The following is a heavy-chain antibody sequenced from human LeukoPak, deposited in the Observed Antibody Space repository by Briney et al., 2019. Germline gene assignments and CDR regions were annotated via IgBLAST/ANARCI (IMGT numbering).Heavy chain of an antibody. V-gene: IGHV5-51*01. J-gene: IGHJ6*04. CDR2: IYPGDSDT. CDR3: AREYSSTDYYYYYGMDV. Sequence: GESLKISCKGSGYSFTSYWIGWVRQMPGKGLEWMGIIYPGDSDTRYSPSFQGQVTISADKSISTAYLQWSSLKASDTAMYYCAREYSSTDYYYYYGMDVGGKGTTVTVSS. CDR1: GYSFTSYW. D-gene: IGHD6-6*01.